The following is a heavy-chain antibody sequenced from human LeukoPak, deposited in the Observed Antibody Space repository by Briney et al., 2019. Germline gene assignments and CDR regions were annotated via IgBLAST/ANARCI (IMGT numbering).Heavy chain of an antibody. D-gene: IGHD6-19*01. CDR1: GYTFNAYY. Sequence: ASVKVSCKPSGYTFNAYYIHWVRQAPGQGLEWMGWINTNNGATDHAQKFQGRVTMTRDTSINTAYMEVSSLTSDDTAVYYCARKPVAGRFDPWGQGTLVTVSS. CDR2: INTNNGAT. CDR3: ARKPVAGRFDP. V-gene: IGHV1-2*02. J-gene: IGHJ5*02.